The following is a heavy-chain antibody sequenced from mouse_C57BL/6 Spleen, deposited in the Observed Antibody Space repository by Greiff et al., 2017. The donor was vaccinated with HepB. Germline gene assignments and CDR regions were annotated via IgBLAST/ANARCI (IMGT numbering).Heavy chain of an antibody. D-gene: IGHD1-1*01. CDR2: IYPGNSDT. Sequence: EVQLQQSGTVLARPGASVKMSCKTSGYTFTSYWMHWVKQRPGQGLEWIGAIYPGNSDTSYNQKFKGKAKLTAVTSASTAYMELSSLTNEDSVVYYCTRGSSYLYWYFDVWGTGTTVTVSS. CDR1: GYTFTSYW. CDR3: TRGSSYLYWYFDV. V-gene: IGHV1-5*01. J-gene: IGHJ1*03.